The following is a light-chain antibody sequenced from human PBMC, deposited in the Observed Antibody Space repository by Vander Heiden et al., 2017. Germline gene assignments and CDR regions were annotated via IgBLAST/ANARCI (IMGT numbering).Light chain of an antibody. CDR2: DAP. V-gene: IGKV3-11*01. Sequence: EIVFTHSPATPSSSPGERATLSCRLSQSVSSYLPPYQLKPGQAPRPPPHDAPNRANGMPAKFSGSGSGTKYAVNISSQEQEDFAVYYCQQHSYWPPFTFGPGTKVDIK. J-gene: IGKJ3*01. CDR1: QSVSSY. CDR3: QQHSYWPPFT.